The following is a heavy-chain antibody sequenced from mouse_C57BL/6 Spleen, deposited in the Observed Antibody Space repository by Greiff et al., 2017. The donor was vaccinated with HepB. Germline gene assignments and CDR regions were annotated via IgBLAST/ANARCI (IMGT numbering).Heavy chain of an antibody. D-gene: IGHD2-1*01. Sequence: EVKVVESGGGLVKPGGSLKLSCAASGFTFSSYAMSWVRQTPEKRLEWVATISDGGSYTYYPDNVKGRFTISRDNAKNNLYLQMSHLKSEDTAMYYCARGGNTKGYFDDWGQGTTLTVSS. J-gene: IGHJ2*01. CDR1: GFTFSSYA. V-gene: IGHV5-4*03. CDR2: ISDGGSYT. CDR3: ARGGNTKGYFDD.